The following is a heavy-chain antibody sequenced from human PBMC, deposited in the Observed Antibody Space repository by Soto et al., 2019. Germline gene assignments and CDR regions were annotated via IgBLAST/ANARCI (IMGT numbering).Heavy chain of an antibody. J-gene: IGHJ3*02. CDR3: TTGWYDILTGYYNDAFDI. Sequence: GGSLRLSCAASGFTFSNAWMSWVRQAPGKGLEWVGRIKSKTDGGTTDYAAPVKGRFTISRDDSKNTLYLQMNSLKTEDTAVYYCTTGWYDILTGYYNDAFDIWGQGTMVTVSS. D-gene: IGHD3-9*01. V-gene: IGHV3-15*01. CDR1: GFTFSNAW. CDR2: IKSKTDGGTT.